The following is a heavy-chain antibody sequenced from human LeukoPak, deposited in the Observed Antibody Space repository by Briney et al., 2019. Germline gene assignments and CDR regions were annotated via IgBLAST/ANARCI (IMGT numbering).Heavy chain of an antibody. D-gene: IGHD3-22*01. V-gene: IGHV4-39*01. CDR3: ARHGYDSSGYHRRKAQYYFDY. J-gene: IGHJ4*02. CDR1: GGSIGSSSYY. Sequence: KPSETLSLTCTVSGGSIGSSSYYWGWIRQPPGKGLEWIGSIYYSGSTYYNPSLKSRVTISVDTSKNQFSLKLSSVTAADTAVYYCARHGYDSSGYHRRKAQYYFDYWGQGTLVTVSS. CDR2: IYYSGST.